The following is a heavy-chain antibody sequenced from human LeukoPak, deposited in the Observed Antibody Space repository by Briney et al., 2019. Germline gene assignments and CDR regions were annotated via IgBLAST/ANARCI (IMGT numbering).Heavy chain of an antibody. J-gene: IGHJ4*02. CDR1: GGSVSSYY. V-gene: IGHV4-4*09. D-gene: IGHD3-10*01. Sequence: SETLSLTCTVSGGSVSSYYWTWIRQPPGKGLEWIGYIYSSGSTKYNPSLKSRVAISVDRSQNQVSLRLTSVTAADTAVYYCAGFGAGSYYWGQGTLVTVSS. CDR2: IYSSGST. CDR3: AGFGAGSYY.